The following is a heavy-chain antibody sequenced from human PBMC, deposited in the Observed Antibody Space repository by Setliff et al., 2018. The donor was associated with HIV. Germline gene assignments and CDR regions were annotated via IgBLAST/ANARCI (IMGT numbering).Heavy chain of an antibody. J-gene: IGHJ2*01. CDR1: GGSISSGSYY. CDR3: ATLDL. Sequence: PSETLSLTCSVSGGSISSGSYYWNWIRQPAGKGLEWIGRIYTSGSTNYNPSLQSRITISLDTSKEQFSLELSSATAADTAVYYCATLDLWGRGTLVTVSS. V-gene: IGHV4-61*02. CDR2: IYTSGST.